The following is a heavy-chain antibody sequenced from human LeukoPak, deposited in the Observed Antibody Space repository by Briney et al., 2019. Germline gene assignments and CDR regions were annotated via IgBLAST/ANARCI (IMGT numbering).Heavy chain of an antibody. J-gene: IGHJ4*02. Sequence: SSETLSLTCAVYGGSFSGYYWSWIRQPPGRGLEWIGELNHSGSTNYNPSLKSRVTISVDTSKNQFSLKLSSVTAADTAVYYCARKARYKGGYSGYASGPYFDYWGQGTLVTVSS. CDR3: ARKARYKGGYSGYASGPYFDY. CDR2: LNHSGST. D-gene: IGHD5-12*01. V-gene: IGHV4-34*01. CDR1: GGSFSGYY.